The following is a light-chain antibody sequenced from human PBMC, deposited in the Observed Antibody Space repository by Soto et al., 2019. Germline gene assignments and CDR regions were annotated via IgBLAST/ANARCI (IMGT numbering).Light chain of an antibody. CDR2: DAS. Sequence: EIVITQSPATLSVSPGERASLSCRASQSVNSNLAWYRQKPGQAPRLLISDASTRATCVPSRISGSGSGTESTLPISSLQSEDSGIYYCQQYNFLPPLTFGGGTKVEIK. J-gene: IGKJ4*01. V-gene: IGKV3-15*01. CDR1: QSVNSN. CDR3: QQYNFLPPLT.